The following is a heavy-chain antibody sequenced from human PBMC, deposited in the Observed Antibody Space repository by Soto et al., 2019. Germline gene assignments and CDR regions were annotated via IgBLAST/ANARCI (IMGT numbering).Heavy chain of an antibody. Sequence: ASVKVSCKASGGTFSSYAISWVRQAPGQGLEWMGGISPIFGTENYAQKFQGRVTITADESTSTAYMELSSLRSEDTALYYCARAAYYDSRAYNWFDPWGKGNLSVVSS. CDR1: GGTFSSYA. CDR3: ARAAYYDSRAYNWFDP. V-gene: IGHV1-69*13. J-gene: IGHJ5*02. CDR2: ISPIFGTE. D-gene: IGHD3-22*01.